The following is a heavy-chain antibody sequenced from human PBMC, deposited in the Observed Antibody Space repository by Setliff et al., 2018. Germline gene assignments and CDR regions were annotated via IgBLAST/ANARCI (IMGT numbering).Heavy chain of an antibody. CDR3: ARIRASGSTIWFDP. J-gene: IGHJ5*02. CDR1: GASVSGNSYY. CDR2: IDWDDDK. V-gene: IGHV2-70*17. Sequence: SGPTLVNPTQTLSLTCTVSGASVSGNSYYWGWIRQPPGKALEWLARIDWDDDKFYSASLRTRLTISKDTSKNQVVLTMTNMDPVDTGTYYCARIRASGSTIWFDPWGQGTLVTVSS. D-gene: IGHD6-13*01.